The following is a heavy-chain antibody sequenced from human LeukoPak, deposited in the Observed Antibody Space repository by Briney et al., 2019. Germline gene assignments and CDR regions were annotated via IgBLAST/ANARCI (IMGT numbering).Heavy chain of an antibody. CDR2: INPNSGGT. V-gene: IGHV1-2*02. CDR1: GYTFTGYY. J-gene: IGHJ5*02. D-gene: IGHD6-13*01. CDR3: ARGLNNGYSSSWDVHWFDP. Sequence: GASVKVSCKASGYTFTGYYMHWVRQAPGQGLEWMGWINPNSGGTNYEQKFQGRVTMTRDTSISTAYMELSRLRSDDLAVYYCARGLNNGYSSSWDVHWFDPWGQGTLVTVSS.